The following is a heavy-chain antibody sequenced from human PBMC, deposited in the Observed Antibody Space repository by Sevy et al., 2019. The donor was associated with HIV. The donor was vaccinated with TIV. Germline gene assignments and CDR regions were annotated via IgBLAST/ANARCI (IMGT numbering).Heavy chain of an antibody. J-gene: IGHJ4*02. CDR1: GFTFSSYA. V-gene: IGHV3-23*01. CDR2: FSFGCGKI. Sequence: GGSLRLSCAASGFTFSSYAMSWVRQAPGKGLERVSTFSFGCGKINYADSVKGRFTISRDNSKNTLYLQMNSLRAEDTAVYYCAREGCSKPHDYWGQGTLVTVSS. D-gene: IGHD2-2*01. CDR3: AREGCSKPHDY.